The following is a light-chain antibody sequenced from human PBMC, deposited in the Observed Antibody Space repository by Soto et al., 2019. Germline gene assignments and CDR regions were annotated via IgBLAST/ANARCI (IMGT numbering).Light chain of an antibody. Sequence: IVLTQSPGTLSLSRGERATLSCRTSQSVSASQLAWYQQKSGQAPRLLIYGVSNRATSIPDRFSGSGSGTHFTLTIDRLEPEDFAVYLCQQYTQSLWTFRQGTKVDIK. CDR1: QSVSASQ. CDR3: QQYTQSLWT. V-gene: IGKV3-20*01. J-gene: IGKJ1*01. CDR2: GVS.